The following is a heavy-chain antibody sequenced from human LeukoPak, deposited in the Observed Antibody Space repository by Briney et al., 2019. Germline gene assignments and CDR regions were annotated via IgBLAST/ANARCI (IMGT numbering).Heavy chain of an antibody. CDR2: IYTSGST. Sequence: LSLTCTVSGGSISSGSYYWSWIRQPAGKGLEWIGRIYTSGSTNYNPSLKSRVTISVDTSKNQFSLKLSSVTAADTAVYYCARSYGGHTDAFDIWGQGTMVTVSS. J-gene: IGHJ3*02. V-gene: IGHV4-61*02. CDR1: GGSISSGSYY. CDR3: ARSYGGHTDAFDI. D-gene: IGHD5-18*01.